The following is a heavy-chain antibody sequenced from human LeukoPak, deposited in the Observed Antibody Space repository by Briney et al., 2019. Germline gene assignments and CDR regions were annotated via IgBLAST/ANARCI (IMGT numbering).Heavy chain of an antibody. D-gene: IGHD2-2*01. V-gene: IGHV1-2*06. Sequence: ASVKVSCKASGYTFTDSFIHWVRQAPGQGPEWMGRMNANSGVTMYAQTLQDRVTMTRDTSISTAYMELSRLTSDDTAVYYCARGGYCSSTSYWSCAFDIWGQGTMVTVSS. CDR3: ARGGYCSSTSYWSCAFDI. J-gene: IGHJ3*02. CDR2: MNANSGVT. CDR1: GYTFTDSF.